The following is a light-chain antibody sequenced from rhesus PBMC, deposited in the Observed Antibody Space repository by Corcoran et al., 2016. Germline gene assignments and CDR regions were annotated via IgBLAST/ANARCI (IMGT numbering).Light chain of an antibody. V-gene: IGKV1-37*01. CDR1: QGISSY. CDR2: YGA. Sequence: DIQMTQSPSSLSASVGDTVTITCRASQGISSYLAWYQQKPGKAPKPLLYYGANLESGVPSRFSGSGSWTEFTLTIRSLQPENFATYYCQQYNSAPYSFGQGTKVGIK. J-gene: IGKJ2*01. CDR3: QQYNSAPYS.